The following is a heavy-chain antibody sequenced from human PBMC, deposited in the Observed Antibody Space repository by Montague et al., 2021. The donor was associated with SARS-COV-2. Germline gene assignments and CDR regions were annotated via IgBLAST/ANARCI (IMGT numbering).Heavy chain of an antibody. J-gene: IGHJ6*03. V-gene: IGHV4-61*02. Sequence: TLSLTCTVSGGSINSGSYHWSWIRQPAGKGLEWIGRIYSSGXTXYXPSLKSRVAISVDTSKNQCSLKVTSVTAADTAVYFCARDLGIMDVWGKGTTVTVSS. CDR1: GGSINSGSYH. CDR3: ARDLGIMDV. D-gene: IGHD7-27*01. CDR2: IYSSGXT.